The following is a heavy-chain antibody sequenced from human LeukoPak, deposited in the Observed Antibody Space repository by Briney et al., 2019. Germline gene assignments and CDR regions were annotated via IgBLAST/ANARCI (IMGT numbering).Heavy chain of an antibody. CDR2: IIPIFGTA. CDR1: GGTFSSYA. D-gene: IGHD3-10*01. CDR3: ARGSYYGSGSYLYYGMDV. V-gene: IGHV1-69*13. Sequence: ASVKVSCKASGGTFSSYAISWVRQAPGQGLEWMGGIIPIFGTANYAQKFQGRVTITADGSTSTAYMELSSLRSEDTAVYYCARGSYYGSGSYLYYGMDVWGKGTTVTVSS. J-gene: IGHJ6*04.